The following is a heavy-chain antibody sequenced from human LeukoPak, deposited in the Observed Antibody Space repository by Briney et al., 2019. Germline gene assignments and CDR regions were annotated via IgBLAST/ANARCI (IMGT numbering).Heavy chain of an antibody. CDR1: GFTFSSYE. CDR3: ARGRLSLTSVVVVTASPFDY. V-gene: IGHV3-48*03. CDR2: ISSSGSTI. J-gene: IGHJ4*02. D-gene: IGHD2-21*02. Sequence: GGSLRLSCAASGFTFSSYEMNWVRQAPGKGLEWVSYISSSGSTIYYADSVKGRFTISRDNAKNSLYLQMNSLRAEDTAVYYCARGRLSLTSVVVVTASPFDYWGQGTLVTVSS.